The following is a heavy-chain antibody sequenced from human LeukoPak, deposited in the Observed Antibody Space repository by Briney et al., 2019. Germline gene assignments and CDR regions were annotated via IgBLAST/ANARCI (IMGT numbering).Heavy chain of an antibody. V-gene: IGHV4-39*01. CDR2: MHYSGST. CDR3: ARHESPRHGYAFDI. J-gene: IGHJ3*02. D-gene: IGHD4-17*01. CDR1: GGSISRSSYY. Sequence: SETLSLTCTRSGGSISRSSYYWGWIRQPPGKGLEWIGSMHYSGSTYYNPSLKSRVTISVDTSKNQFSLKLNSVTAADTAVYYCARHESPRHGYAFDIWGQGTLVTVSS.